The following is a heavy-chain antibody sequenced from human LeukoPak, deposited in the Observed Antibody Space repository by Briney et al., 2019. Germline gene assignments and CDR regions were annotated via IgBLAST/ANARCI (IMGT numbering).Heavy chain of an antibody. Sequence: GGSLRLSCAASGFTFSSYWMSWVRQAPGKGLEWVANIKQDGSEKYYVDSVKGRFTISRDNAKNSLYLQMNSLRAEDTAVYYCARDGPYYYDSSGYYDAFDIWGQGTMVTVSS. D-gene: IGHD3-22*01. CDR2: IKQDGSEK. CDR3: ARDGPYYYDSSGYYDAFDI. J-gene: IGHJ3*02. V-gene: IGHV3-7*03. CDR1: GFTFSSYW.